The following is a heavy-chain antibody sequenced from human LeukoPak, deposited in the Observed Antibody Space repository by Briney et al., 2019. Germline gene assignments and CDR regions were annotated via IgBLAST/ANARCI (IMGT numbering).Heavy chain of an antibody. CDR1: GYTFTSYA. CDR2: INTNTGNP. V-gene: IGHV7-4-1*02. Sequence: ASVKVSCKASGYTFTSYAMNWVRQAPGQGLEWMGWINTNTGNPTYAQGFTGRFVFSLDTSVSTAYLQISSLKAEDTAVYYCARVSVFYGDYVSLGYWGQGTLVTVSS. CDR3: ARVSVFYGDYVSLGY. D-gene: IGHD4-17*01. J-gene: IGHJ4*02.